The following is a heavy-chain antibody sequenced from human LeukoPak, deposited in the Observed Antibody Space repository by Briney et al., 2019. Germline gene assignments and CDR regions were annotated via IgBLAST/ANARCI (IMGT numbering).Heavy chain of an antibody. D-gene: IGHD6-6*01. V-gene: IGHV4-34*01. CDR3: ARSRGGPAAHWALGVY. J-gene: IGHJ4*02. Sequence: PSETLSLTCAVYGGSFSGYYWSWIRQPPGKGLEWSGEINHLGNTNYNTSLKRRIVISVETSKNRSSLKGTSVTAADTAVYYCARSRGGPAAHWALGVYWGQGTLVTVSS. CDR1: GGSFSGYY. CDR2: INHLGNT.